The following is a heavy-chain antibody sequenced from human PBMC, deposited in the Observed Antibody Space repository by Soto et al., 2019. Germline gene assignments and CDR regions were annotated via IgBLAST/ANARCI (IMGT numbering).Heavy chain of an antibody. D-gene: IGHD4-17*01. CDR1: GFSLTTGKLG. CDR2: IFTDNER. Sequence: QVTLKESGPALVQPTETLTLTCTVSGFSLTTGKLGVSWIRQPRGKPLEWLAHIFTDNERSYSTSLKGRLTISKDTTGGKVVLSMPNVDPVDTATYNGERMNVDSYQFYYAMDGWGEGTTGTDSS. V-gene: IGHV2-26*01. CDR3: ERMNVDSYQFYYAMDG. J-gene: IGHJ6*04.